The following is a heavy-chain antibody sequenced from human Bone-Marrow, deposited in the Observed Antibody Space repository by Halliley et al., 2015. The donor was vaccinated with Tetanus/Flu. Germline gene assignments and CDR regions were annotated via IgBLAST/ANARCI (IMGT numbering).Heavy chain of an antibody. CDR2: FYSSGTT. Sequence: TLSLTCTVSGGSIKNYYWSWIRQPPGKGLEWIGYFYSSGTTNYNSSLQSRATISVGTSKNQLSLRLRSVTAADTAVYYCATVKRDHLRLSELSFGAWGQGTLVTVSS. D-gene: IGHD3-16*02. CDR1: GGSIKNYY. V-gene: IGHV4-59*01. J-gene: IGHJ5*02. CDR3: ATVKRDHLRLSELSFGA.